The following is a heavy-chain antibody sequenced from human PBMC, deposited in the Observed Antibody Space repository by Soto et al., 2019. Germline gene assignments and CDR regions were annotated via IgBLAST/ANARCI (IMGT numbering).Heavy chain of an antibody. CDR3: AKDLRIAVAGTDYFDS. CDR1: GFSFGSYG. CDR2: ISSSSTI. D-gene: IGHD6-19*01. J-gene: IGHJ4*02. Sequence: GESLKISCVASGFSFGSYGMHWVRQAPGEGQGLRRGLEWVSYISSSSTIFYTDSVKGRFTISRDNSKNTLYLQMNSLRAEDTAVYYCAKDLRIAVAGTDYFDSWGQGTLVTVSS. V-gene: IGHV3-48*04.